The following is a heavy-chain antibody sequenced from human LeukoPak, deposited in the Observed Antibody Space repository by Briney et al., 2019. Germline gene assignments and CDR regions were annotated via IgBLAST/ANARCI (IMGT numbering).Heavy chain of an antibody. V-gene: IGHV4-30-4*01. CDR2: IYYSGST. D-gene: IGHD2-21*02. Sequence: SQTLSLTCTVSGGSISSGDYYWSWIRQPPGKGLEWIGYIYYSGSTYYNPSLKSRVTISVDTSKNQFSLKLSSVTAADTAVYYCARGNIVVVTAVHFDYWRQGTLVTVSS. CDR3: ARGNIVVVTAVHFDY. CDR1: GGSISSGDYY. J-gene: IGHJ4*02.